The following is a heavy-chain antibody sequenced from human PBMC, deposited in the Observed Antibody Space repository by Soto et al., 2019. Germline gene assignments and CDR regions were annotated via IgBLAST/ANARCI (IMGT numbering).Heavy chain of an antibody. Sequence: QVQLVQSGAEVKKPGASVKVSCKASGYTFTSYGISWVRQAPGQVLAWMGWISAYNGNTNYAQKLQGRVTMTTDTSTIRDHMELRSLRSDATAVYYCARQPVVGIAFFDYWGQGTLVTVSS. V-gene: IGHV1-18*01. CDR3: ARQPVVGIAFFDY. J-gene: IGHJ4*02. CDR1: GYTFTSYG. CDR2: ISAYNGNT. D-gene: IGHD6-19*01.